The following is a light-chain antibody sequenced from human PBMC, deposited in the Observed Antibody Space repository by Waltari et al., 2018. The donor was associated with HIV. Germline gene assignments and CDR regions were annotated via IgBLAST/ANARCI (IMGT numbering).Light chain of an antibody. CDR2: RNN. V-gene: IGLV1-47*01. CDR3: ATWGDSVSGVV. J-gene: IGLJ2*01. CDR1: SLNIGSFY. Sequence: QSVLTQPPSASGTPGQRGTSSCSGSSLNIGSFYEYWDEQLPGTAPKPLIYRNNQRPSGVPDRFSGSKSGTSASLAISGLRSEDEADYYCATWGDSVSGVVFGGGTKLTVL.